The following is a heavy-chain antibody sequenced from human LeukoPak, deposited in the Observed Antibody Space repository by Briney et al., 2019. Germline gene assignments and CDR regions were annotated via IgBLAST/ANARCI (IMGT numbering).Heavy chain of an antibody. Sequence: GGPLSLSWAASGFTFRRYAMSWIRQAPGKGPEWVSAFSDGGGSTYYADSVKGRFPISTDNSKNTLSLPLNSLRAEDTAVYYCARACSDGSCYLAAFDIWGQGTMVTASS. CDR3: ARACSDGSCYLAAFDI. CDR2: FSDGGGST. CDR1: GFTFRRYA. J-gene: IGHJ3*02. V-gene: IGHV3-23*01. D-gene: IGHD2-15*01.